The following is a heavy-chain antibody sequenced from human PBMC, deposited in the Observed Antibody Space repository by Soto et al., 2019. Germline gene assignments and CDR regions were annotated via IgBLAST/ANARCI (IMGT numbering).Heavy chain of an antibody. CDR1: GDSISKSGHY. CDR2: IDYRGST. J-gene: IGHJ4*02. CDR3: TRQNYAGYGGYDSAFDT. D-gene: IGHD5-12*01. Sequence: SETLSLTCTVSGDSISKSGHYWGWIRQPPGKALEWIGGIDYRGSTLYNPSLRSRIIMSIDTSKKFFSLKLTSVSASDTALYYCTRQNYAGYGGYDSAFDTWGQGTLVTVSS. V-gene: IGHV4-39*01.